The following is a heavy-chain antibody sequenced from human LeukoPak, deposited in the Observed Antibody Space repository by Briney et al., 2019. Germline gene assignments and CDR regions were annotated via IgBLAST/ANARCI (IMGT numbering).Heavy chain of an antibody. CDR3: AKEGVTIFGVVIIEAEYFQQ. CDR1: GFTCSSYA. D-gene: IGHD3-3*01. J-gene: IGHJ1*01. Sequence: GGSLRFSCAGSGFTCSSYAMSWVRQAPGKGREWVSAISGSGGSTYYADSVKGRFTISRDNSKNTLYLQMNSLRAEDTAVYYCAKEGVTIFGVVIIEAEYFQQWGQGTLVTVSS. V-gene: IGHV3-23*01. CDR2: ISGSGGST.